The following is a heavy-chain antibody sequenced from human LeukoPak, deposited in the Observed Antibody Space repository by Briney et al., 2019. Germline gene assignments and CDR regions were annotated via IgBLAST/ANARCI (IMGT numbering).Heavy chain of an antibody. CDR3: VRHDSYIPF. CDR2: ISDNDGST. V-gene: IGHV3-23*01. Sequence: GGSLRLSCAASGFTFNNYAMSWVRQTPGKGLEWVSSISDNDGSTYYTDSVKGRFTISRDNSKDTVYLQMNNLRAADTALYFCVRHDSYIPFRGQGSLVTVSS. CDR1: GFTFNNYA. D-gene: IGHD5-18*01. J-gene: IGHJ1*01.